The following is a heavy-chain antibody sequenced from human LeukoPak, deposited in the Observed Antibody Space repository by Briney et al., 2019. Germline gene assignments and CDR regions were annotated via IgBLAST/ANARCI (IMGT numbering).Heavy chain of an antibody. V-gene: IGHV3-15*01. CDR2: IKSKTDGGTT. Sequence: GGSLRLSCAASGFTFSNAWMSWVRQAPGKGLEWVSRIKSKTDGGTTDYAAPVKGRFTISRDDSKNTLYLQMNSLKTEDTAVYYCTTDGRKLGYCSSTSCYPFDYWGQETLVTVSS. CDR3: TTDGRKLGYCSSTSCYPFDY. J-gene: IGHJ4*02. CDR1: GFTFSNAW. D-gene: IGHD2-2*01.